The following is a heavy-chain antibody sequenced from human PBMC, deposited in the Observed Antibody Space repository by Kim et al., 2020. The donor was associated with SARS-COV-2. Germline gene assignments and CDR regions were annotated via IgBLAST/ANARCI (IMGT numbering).Heavy chain of an antibody. CDR2: ISYDGSKK. CDR3: ARDGSVTAYCFDY. Sequence: GGSLRLSCAASGFTFSSYAMHWVRQAPGKGLEWVAVISYDGSKKYYADSVKGRFTISRDNSKNTLYLQMNSLRTEDTAVYYCARDGSVTAYCFDYWGQGTLVTVSS. D-gene: IGHD4-17*01. J-gene: IGHJ4*02. CDR1: GFTFSSYA. V-gene: IGHV3-30-3*01.